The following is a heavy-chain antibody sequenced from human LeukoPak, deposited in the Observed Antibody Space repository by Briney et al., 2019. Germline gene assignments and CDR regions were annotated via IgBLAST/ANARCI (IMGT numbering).Heavy chain of an antibody. Sequence: GGSLRLSCAASGFTFSSYGMHWVRQAPGKGLEWVAFIRYDGSNKYYADSVKGRFTISRDNSKNTLYLQMNSLRAEDTAVYYCAINRGMPFDYWGQGTLVTVSS. D-gene: IGHD7-27*01. CDR2: IRYDGSNK. CDR3: AINRGMPFDY. V-gene: IGHV3-30*02. J-gene: IGHJ4*02. CDR1: GFTFSSYG.